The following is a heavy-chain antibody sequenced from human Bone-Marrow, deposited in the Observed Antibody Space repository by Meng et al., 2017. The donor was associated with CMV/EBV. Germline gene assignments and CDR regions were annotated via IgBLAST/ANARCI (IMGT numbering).Heavy chain of an antibody. CDR3: ARDIAAAGTEWFDP. CDR2: IYYSGST. Sequence: SGGSVSRGSYYCSWIRQPPGKGLEWIGYIYYSGSTNYNPSLKSRVTISVDTSKNQFSLKLSSVTAADTAVYYCARDIAAAGTEWFDPWGQGTLVTVSS. CDR1: GGSVSRGSYY. V-gene: IGHV4-61*01. D-gene: IGHD6-13*01. J-gene: IGHJ5*02.